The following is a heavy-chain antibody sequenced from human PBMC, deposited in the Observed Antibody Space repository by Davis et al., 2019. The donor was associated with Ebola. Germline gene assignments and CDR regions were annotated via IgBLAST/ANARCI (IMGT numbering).Heavy chain of an antibody. D-gene: IGHD2-2*01. CDR1: GGTFSSYA. V-gene: IGHV1-69*06. Sequence: SVKVSCKASGGTFSSYAISWVRQAPGQGLEWMGGIIPIFGTANYAQKFQGRVTITADNSTSTAYMGLRSLRPKDTAVYYCARADCSSTSCYALLGNWFDPWGQGTLVTVSS. J-gene: IGHJ5*02. CDR3: ARADCSSTSCYALLGNWFDP. CDR2: IIPIFGTA.